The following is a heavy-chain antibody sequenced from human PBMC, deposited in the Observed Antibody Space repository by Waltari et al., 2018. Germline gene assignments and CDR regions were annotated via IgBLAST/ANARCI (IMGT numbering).Heavy chain of an antibody. Sequence: QMQLEESGPGLLKPSETLSLICRVFGGTVGQNRHYWGWIRHSPQKGLQWIGSTSSSGSTFFQPSLKSRAAISLDRSKNEFSLRLTSVTAADTAIYYCVHSRMTLNWFDPWGQGTRVTVSS. CDR3: VHSRMTLNWFDP. CDR1: GGTVGQNRHY. CDR2: TSSSGST. V-gene: IGHV4-39*01. J-gene: IGHJ5*02.